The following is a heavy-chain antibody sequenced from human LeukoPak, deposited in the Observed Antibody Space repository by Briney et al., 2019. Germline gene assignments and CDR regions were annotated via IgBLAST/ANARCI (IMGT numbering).Heavy chain of an antibody. CDR1: GGSVSSGFYY. D-gene: IGHD3-10*01. J-gene: IGHJ6*02. CDR2: IYYSGST. V-gene: IGHV4-61*01. CDR3: ARDRGYYGSGSYYNRLGDYYGMDV. Sequence: SSETLSLTCTVSGGSVSSGFYYWSWIRQPPGKALEWIGYIYYSGSTNYNPSLKSRVTISVDTSKNQFSLKLSSVTAADTAVYYCARDRGYYGSGSYYNRLGDYYGMDVWGQGTTVTVSS.